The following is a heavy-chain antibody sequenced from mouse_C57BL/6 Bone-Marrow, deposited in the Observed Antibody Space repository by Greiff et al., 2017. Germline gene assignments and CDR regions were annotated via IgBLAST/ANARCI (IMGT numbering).Heavy chain of an antibody. CDR2: IDPETGGT. J-gene: IGHJ2*01. Sequence: QVQLKESGAELVRPGASVTLSCKASGYTFTDYEMHWVKQTPVHGLEWIGAIDPETGGTAYNQKFKGKAILTADKSSSTAYMELRSRTSEDSAVYYCTRNWDDYWGQGTTLTVSS. CDR3: TRNWDDY. V-gene: IGHV1-15*01. CDR1: GYTFTDYE. D-gene: IGHD4-1*01.